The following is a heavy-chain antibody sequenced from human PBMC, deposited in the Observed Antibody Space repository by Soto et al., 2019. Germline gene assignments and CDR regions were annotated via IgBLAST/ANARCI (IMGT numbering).Heavy chain of an antibody. D-gene: IGHD3-22*01. CDR3: AKGRYFDSSGGCANY. Sequence: EVKLSESGGGFIPPGASARLSCITSGFIFDNYAMSWVRQSPRRGLEWVAAISGSGHATYYTQSVQGRFIISRDKSKKTVFLQIHNLRAEDTAVYYCAKGRYFDSSGGCANYWGLGTLVTVSS. V-gene: IGHV3-23*01. J-gene: IGHJ4*02. CDR2: ISGSGHAT. CDR1: GFIFDNYA.